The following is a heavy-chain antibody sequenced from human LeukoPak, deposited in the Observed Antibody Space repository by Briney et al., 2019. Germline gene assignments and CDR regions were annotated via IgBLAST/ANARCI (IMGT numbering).Heavy chain of an antibody. CDR2: IYYSGST. CDR1: GGSISSGDYY. J-gene: IGHJ4*02. V-gene: IGHV4-30-4*01. Sequence: SETLSLTCTVSGGSISSGDYYWSWIRQPPGKGLEWIGYIYYSGSTYYNPSLKSRVTISVDTSKNQFSLKLSSVTAADTAVYYCARVEWGDTAMVYYFDYWGQGTLVTASS. D-gene: IGHD5-18*01. CDR3: ARVEWGDTAMVYYFDY.